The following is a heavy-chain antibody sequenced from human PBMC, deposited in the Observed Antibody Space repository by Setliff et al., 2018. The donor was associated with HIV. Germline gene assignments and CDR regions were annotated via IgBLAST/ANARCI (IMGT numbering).Heavy chain of an antibody. V-gene: IGHV4-61*09. J-gene: IGHJ1*01. CDR3: VRAPVYCAADCYPRYFEV. CDR2: IFMSGSA. CDR1: GDSPDSIAHGNQF. D-gene: IGHD2-21*01. Sequence: SETLSLTCSVSGDSPDSIAHGNQFWGWIRQSGGKGLEWIGQIFMSGSADYDPSLESRVTISLDMSKNQFFLEMRSLTAADTAVYYCVRAPVYCAADCYPRYFEVWGQGALVTAPQ.